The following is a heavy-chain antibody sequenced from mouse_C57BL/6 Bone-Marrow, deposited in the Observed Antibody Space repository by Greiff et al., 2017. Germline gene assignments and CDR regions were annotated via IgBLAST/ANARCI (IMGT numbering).Heavy chain of an antibody. CDR1: GYTFTSYW. D-gene: IGHD2-4*01. J-gene: IGHJ3*01. V-gene: IGHV1-64*01. CDR2: IHPNSGST. Sequence: QVKLQQPGAELVKPGASVKLSCTASGYTFTSYWMHWVKQRPGQGLEWIGMIHPNSGSTTYNEPFKSKATLTVDKSSSTAYLQLSRLTSEDSAVYYCARSVDYDAWFAYWGQGTLVTVSA. CDR3: ARSVDYDAWFAY.